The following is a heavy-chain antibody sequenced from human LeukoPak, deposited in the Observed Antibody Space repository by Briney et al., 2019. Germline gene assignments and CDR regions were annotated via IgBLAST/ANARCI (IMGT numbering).Heavy chain of an antibody. Sequence: SETLSLTCSVSGGSINYYYWTWIRQPPGKGLEWIGYIYYSGSTNYNPSLKSRVTISVDTSKNQFSLKLSSVTAADTAVYYCASLDGYNSNYWGQGTLVTVSS. CDR1: GGSINYYY. J-gene: IGHJ4*02. CDR2: IYYSGST. V-gene: IGHV4-59*01. D-gene: IGHD5-24*01. CDR3: ASLDGYNSNY.